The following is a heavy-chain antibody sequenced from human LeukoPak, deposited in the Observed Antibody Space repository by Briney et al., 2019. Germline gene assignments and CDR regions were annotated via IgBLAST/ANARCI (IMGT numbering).Heavy chain of an antibody. CDR2: ISGYHGNT. D-gene: IGHD3-10*01. CDR1: GYTLTKYG. J-gene: IGHJ6*02. Sequence: ASVKVSCEASGYTLTKYGISWVRQAPGQGPEWMGWISGYHGNTNYAQKFQGRVTMTTDTSTSTAYMELRDLKSDDTAVYYCGRDYYYGTSAPYNFGIDVWGQGTTVTVSS. V-gene: IGHV1-18*04. CDR3: GRDYYYGTSAPYNFGIDV.